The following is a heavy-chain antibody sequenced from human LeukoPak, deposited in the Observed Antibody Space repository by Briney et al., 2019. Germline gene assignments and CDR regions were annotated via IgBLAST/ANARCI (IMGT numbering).Heavy chain of an antibody. V-gene: IGHV4-30-4*01. D-gene: IGHD2-15*01. CDR3: ARERALRYCSGGTCSLLGY. Sequence: SQTLSLTCTVSGGAINSGDYYWSWIRQPPGKGLEWIGYIYYSGNPQYNPSLKSRVTISLDTSKNQFSLKLTSVTAADTAVYYCARERALRYCSGGTCSLLGYWGQGTLVTVSS. CDR2: IYYSGNP. CDR1: GGAINSGDYY. J-gene: IGHJ4*02.